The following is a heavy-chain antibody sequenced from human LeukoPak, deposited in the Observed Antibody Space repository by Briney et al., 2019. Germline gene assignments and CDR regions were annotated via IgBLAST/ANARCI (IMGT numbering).Heavy chain of an antibody. V-gene: IGHV5-51*01. Sequence: GEPLKISCKGSGYSFTSYWIGWVRQMPGKGLEWMGLIYPADSDPRYSPSFQGQVTISADKSISTAYLQWSSLKASDTAMYYCARQVAAAETDYWGQGTLVTVSS. D-gene: IGHD6-13*01. CDR2: IYPADSDP. CDR3: ARQVAAAETDY. J-gene: IGHJ4*02. CDR1: GYSFTSYW.